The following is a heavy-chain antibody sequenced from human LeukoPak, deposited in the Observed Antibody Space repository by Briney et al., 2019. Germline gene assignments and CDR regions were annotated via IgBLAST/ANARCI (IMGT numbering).Heavy chain of an antibody. J-gene: IGHJ3*02. V-gene: IGHV4-39*01. CDR3: AGRMYYYDSSGYFDI. Sequence: PSETLSLTCTVSGGSISSSSNYWGWIRQPPGKGLEWIGSIYYSGSTYYNPSLKSRVTISVDTSKNQFSLKLSSVTAADTAVYYCAGRMYYYDSSGYFDIWGQGTMVTVSS. CDR2: IYYSGST. CDR1: GGSISSSSNY. D-gene: IGHD3-22*01.